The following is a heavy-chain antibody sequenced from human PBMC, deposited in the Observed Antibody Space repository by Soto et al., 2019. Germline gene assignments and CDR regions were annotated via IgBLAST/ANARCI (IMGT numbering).Heavy chain of an antibody. J-gene: IGHJ4*02. CDR3: ARDADTTGHYSHFDL. CDR2: MHTGGNEK. D-gene: IGHD3-9*01. V-gene: IGHV3-33*08. Sequence: QVQLVESGGGVVQPGGSLRLSCAASGFTFSYYGFHWVGQAPGKGLEWVAVMHTGGNEKYYVDSVKGRFTVSRDDSRNMDYLEMNGLRAEDTAEYFCARDADTTGHYSHFDLWGRGALVAVS. CDR1: GFTFSYYG.